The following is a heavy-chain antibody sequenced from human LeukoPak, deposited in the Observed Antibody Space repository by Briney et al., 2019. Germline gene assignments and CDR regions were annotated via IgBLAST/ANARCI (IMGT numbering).Heavy chain of an antibody. D-gene: IGHD6-19*01. V-gene: IGHV1-69*13. J-gene: IGHJ4*02. Sequence: SVKVSCKASAGSFRSFTISWVRQAPGQGLVWMGYITPMFGTSHYAQRFQGRVTFTAHESTTTAYMELKSLTSDDTAVYYCTVFPSGFYWGFDYWGQGSLVTVSS. CDR3: TVFPSGFYWGFDY. CDR1: AGSFRSFT. CDR2: ITPMFGTS.